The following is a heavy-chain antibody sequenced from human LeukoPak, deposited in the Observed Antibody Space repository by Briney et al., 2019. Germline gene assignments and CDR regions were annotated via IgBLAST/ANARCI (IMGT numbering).Heavy chain of an antibody. CDR1: GLTFNNAW. Sequence: PGGSLSLSRAPSGLTFNNAWMSWVRQAPGKGLAWVGRIRSRSAGGTTDYGAPVKGRFTIARDDSKNTLYLQMNSLRTEDTAVYYCSTGGGTHDYWGQGTLVTVSS. D-gene: IGHD2-15*01. V-gene: IGHV3-15*01. J-gene: IGHJ4*02. CDR3: STGGGTHDY. CDR2: IRSRSAGGTT.